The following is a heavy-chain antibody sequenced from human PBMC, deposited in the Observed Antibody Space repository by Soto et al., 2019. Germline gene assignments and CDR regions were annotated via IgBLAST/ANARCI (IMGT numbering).Heavy chain of an antibody. D-gene: IGHD6-13*01. J-gene: IGHJ5*02. V-gene: IGHV3-21*01. Sequence: GGSLRLSCAASGFTFRSFTMNWVRQAPGKGLEWVSTISSNSAYIYYTDALRGRFTISRDNAKNSLHLQMNSLRAEDTAVYYCTRDASRDSSARGWFDPWGPGTLVTVSS. CDR1: GFTFRSFT. CDR3: TRDASRDSSARGWFDP. CDR2: ISSNSAYI.